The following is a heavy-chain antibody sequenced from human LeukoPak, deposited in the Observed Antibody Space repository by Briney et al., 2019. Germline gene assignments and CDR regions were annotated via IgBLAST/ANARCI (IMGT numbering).Heavy chain of an antibody. D-gene: IGHD1-26*01. Sequence: GGSLRLSCTASGFTFRNYYMTWIRQAPGKGLEWVSYISARGDTIYYGDSVRGRFTISRDNAKNSLYLDMNTLKAEDTAVYYCARDPSWEILSYFDYWGQGTLVTVSS. CDR3: ARDPSWEILSYFDY. V-gene: IGHV3-11*04. CDR1: GFTFRNYY. J-gene: IGHJ4*02. CDR2: ISARGDTI.